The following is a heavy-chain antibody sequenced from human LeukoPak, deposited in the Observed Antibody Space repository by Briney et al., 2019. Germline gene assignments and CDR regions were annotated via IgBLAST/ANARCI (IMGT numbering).Heavy chain of an antibody. CDR3: ARGHGSGPPYSFDY. CDR1: GLSFSGYY. J-gene: IGHJ4*02. V-gene: IGHV4-34*01. D-gene: IGHD3-10*01. CDR2: INHSGST. Sequence: KSWETLSLTCAVYGLSFSGYYWSWIRQPPGKGLEWIGEINHSGSTNYNPSLKRRVTISVDTSKNHFFLQLSTVPAPDTAVFYWARGHGSGPPYSFDYWGQGTLVTVSS.